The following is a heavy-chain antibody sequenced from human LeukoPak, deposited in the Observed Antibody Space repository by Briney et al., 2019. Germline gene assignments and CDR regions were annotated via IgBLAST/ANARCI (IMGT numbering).Heavy chain of an antibody. J-gene: IGHJ4*02. Sequence: PGRSLRLSCAASGFTFSSYGMHWVRQAPGKGLEWVAVIWYDGSNKYYADSVKGRFTISRDNSKSTLYLQMNSLRAEDTAVHYCARDPARLSTVVTPDYWGQGTLVTVSS. CDR1: GFTFSSYG. CDR2: IWYDGSNK. CDR3: ARDPARLSTVVTPDY. D-gene: IGHD4-23*01. V-gene: IGHV3-33*01.